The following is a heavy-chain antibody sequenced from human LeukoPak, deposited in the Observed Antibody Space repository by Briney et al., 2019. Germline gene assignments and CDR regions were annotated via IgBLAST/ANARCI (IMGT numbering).Heavy chain of an antibody. J-gene: IGHJ4*02. D-gene: IGHD3/OR15-3a*01. CDR2: ISDSGGST. Sequence: GGSLRLSCAASGFTFSSYAMHWVRQAPGKGLEWVAGISDSGGSTKYADSVKGRFTIARDNRKNTLYLQMNSLRAEDTAVYFCAKRGVVIRVILVGFHKEAYYFESWGQGALVTVSS. CDR1: GFTFSSYA. V-gene: IGHV3-23*01. CDR3: AKRGVVIRVILVGFHKEAYYFES.